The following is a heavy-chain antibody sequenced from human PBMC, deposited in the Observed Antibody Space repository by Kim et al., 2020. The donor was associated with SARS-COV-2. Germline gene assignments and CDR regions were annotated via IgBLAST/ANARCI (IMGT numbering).Heavy chain of an antibody. V-gene: IGHV3-30*18. J-gene: IGHJ4*02. Sequence: GGSLRLSCVASGFSFGSYGMHWVRQAPGKGPEWVVFISHDGREKNYVDSVKGRFTISRDNSRNTVYLQMNSPRPDDTAIYYCANKAAVAGGFWGQGTLVIVSS. D-gene: IGHD6-13*01. CDR1: GFSFGSYG. CDR3: ANKAAVAGGF. CDR2: ISHDGREK.